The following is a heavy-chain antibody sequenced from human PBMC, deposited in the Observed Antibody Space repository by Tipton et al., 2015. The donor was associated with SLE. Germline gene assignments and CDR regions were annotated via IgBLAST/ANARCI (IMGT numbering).Heavy chain of an antibody. CDR2: IYHSGNT. V-gene: IGHV4-59*04. CDR3: ARESRYSSNWLNAFDV. J-gene: IGHJ3*01. Sequence: TLSLTCAVSGGSISSHYWSWIRQSPGTGLEWIGSIYHSGNTYYNTSLKSRVTISVDTSKNQFSLKVDSVTAADTAVYFCARESRYSSNWLNAFDVWGQGTMVTVSS. CDR1: GGSISSHY. D-gene: IGHD6-13*01.